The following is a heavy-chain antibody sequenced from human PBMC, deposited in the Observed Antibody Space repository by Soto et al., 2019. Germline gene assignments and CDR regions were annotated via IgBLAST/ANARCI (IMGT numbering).Heavy chain of an antibody. J-gene: IGHJ5*02. CDR2: INGDGGST. CDR1: RFAFNIYW. D-gene: IGHD3-10*02. CDR3: ARDVQYQMDL. Sequence: GGSLRLSCAASRFAFNIYWLHWVRQALWKGLVWVSKINGDGGSTTYADGVKVRFTISRDNAKNTLYLQLNDLSVEDTAVYFCARDVQYQMDLCGQGTLVTVSS. V-gene: IGHV3-74*01.